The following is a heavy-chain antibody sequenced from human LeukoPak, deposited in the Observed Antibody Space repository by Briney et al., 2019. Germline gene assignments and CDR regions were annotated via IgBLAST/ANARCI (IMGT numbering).Heavy chain of an antibody. J-gene: IGHJ4*02. V-gene: IGHV6-1*01. CDR1: GDSVSSKHAA. D-gene: IGHD3-22*01. Sequence: SQTLSLTCAISGDSVSSKHAAWNWLRQSPPRGFEWLGRAYYRSKWYYDYAVSLKSRIIINPDTSKNQFSLQLNSVTPEDTAVYYCARLSAGSSAQSSGDYWGQGTLVTVSS. CDR2: AYYRSKWYY. CDR3: ARLSAGSSAQSSGDY.